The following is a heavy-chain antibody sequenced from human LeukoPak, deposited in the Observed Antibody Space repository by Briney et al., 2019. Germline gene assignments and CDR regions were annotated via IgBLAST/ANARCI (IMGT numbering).Heavy chain of an antibody. CDR2: MNPNSGNT. CDR1: GYTFTSYD. CDR3: ARGIIASYYYDSSGPDY. J-gene: IGHJ4*02. D-gene: IGHD3-22*01. Sequence: GASVKVSCKASGYTFTSYDINWVRQATGQGLEWMGWMNPNSGNTGYAQKFQGRVTMTRNTSISTAYMELSSLRSEDTAVYYCARGIIASYYYDSSGPDYWGQGTLVTVSS. V-gene: IGHV1-8*01.